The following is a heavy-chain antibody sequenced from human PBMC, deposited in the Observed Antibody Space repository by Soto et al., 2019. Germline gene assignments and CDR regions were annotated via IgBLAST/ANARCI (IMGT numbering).Heavy chain of an antibody. D-gene: IGHD4-17*01. CDR3: ARDDYGDLIFDY. CDR1: GGSISSGGYS. CDR2: IYHSGST. Sequence: PSETLSLTCAVSGGSISSGGYSWSWIRQPPGKGLEWIGYIYHSGSTYYNPSLKSRVTISVDTSKSQFSLKLSSVTAADTAVYYCARDDYGDLIFDYWGQGTLVTVSS. J-gene: IGHJ4*02. V-gene: IGHV4-30-2*05.